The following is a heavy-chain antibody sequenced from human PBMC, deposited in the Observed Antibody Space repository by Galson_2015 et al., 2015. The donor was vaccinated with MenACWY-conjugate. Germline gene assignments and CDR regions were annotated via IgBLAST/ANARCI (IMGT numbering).Heavy chain of an antibody. J-gene: IGHJ4*02. CDR2: ISGGGDST. D-gene: IGHD4-17*01. Sequence: SLRLSCAASGFTFTSYAMSWVRQAPGKGLDWVSTISGGGDSTYYADSVKGRFTISRDSSKNTLYLQMNSLRAEDTGVYYCAKDKNPGDYGVFDYCGQGTLLTVSS. V-gene: IGHV3-23*01. CDR3: AKDKNPGDYGVFDY. CDR1: GFTFTSYA.